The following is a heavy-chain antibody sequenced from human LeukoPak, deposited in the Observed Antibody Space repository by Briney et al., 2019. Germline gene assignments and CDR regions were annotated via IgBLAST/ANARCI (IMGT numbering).Heavy chain of an antibody. J-gene: IGHJ4*02. CDR1: GFSFSDYY. D-gene: IGHD3-9*01. CDR3: ARGHYDVLAASYKWTPDY. V-gene: IGHV3-11*04. CDR2: SSSSGSST. Sequence: GGSLRLSCAASGFSFSDYYMNWIRQAPGKGLEWVSYSSSSGSSTYYADSVKGRFTISRDYAKNALSLQLNSLRVEDTAVYYCARGHYDVLAASYKWTPDYWGQGTLVTVSS.